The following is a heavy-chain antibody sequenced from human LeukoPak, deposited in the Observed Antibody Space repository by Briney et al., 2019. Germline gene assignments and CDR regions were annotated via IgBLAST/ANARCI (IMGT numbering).Heavy chain of an antibody. D-gene: IGHD3-3*01. CDR2: INGSGGST. CDR3: AKATYYDFWSGYYTSYYFDY. J-gene: IGHJ4*02. CDR1: GFTFSSYA. Sequence: GGSLRLSCAASGFTFSSYAMSWVRQAPGKGLEWVSAINGSGGSTYYADSVKGRFTISRDNSKNTLYLQMNSLRAEDTAVYYCAKATYYDFWSGYYTSYYFDYWGQGTLVTVSS. V-gene: IGHV3-23*01.